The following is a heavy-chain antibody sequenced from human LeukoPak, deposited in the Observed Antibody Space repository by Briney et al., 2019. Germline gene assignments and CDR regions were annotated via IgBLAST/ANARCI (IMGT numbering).Heavy chain of an antibody. CDR3: AKGYTMIVVVIPDYFDY. V-gene: IGHV3-23*01. Sequence: GGSLRLSCAASGFTFSSYAMSWVRQAPGKGLEWVSAISGSGGSTYYADSVKGRFTISRDNSKNTLYLQMNSLRAEDTAVYYCAKGYTMIVVVIPDYFDYWGQGTLVTVSS. CDR1: GFTFSSYA. D-gene: IGHD3-22*01. J-gene: IGHJ4*02. CDR2: ISGSGGST.